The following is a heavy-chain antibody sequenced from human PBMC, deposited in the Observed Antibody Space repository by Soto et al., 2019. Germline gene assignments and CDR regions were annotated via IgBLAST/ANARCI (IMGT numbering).Heavy chain of an antibody. Sequence: RASVKVSCKASGYTFTGFGLSWVRQAPGQGLEWMGWISTYNGDTNYAQTFQGRVTMTTDTSTSTVHMEVRSLRSDDTAVYYCAREGVAPYYYYGMDVWG. V-gene: IGHV1-18*01. J-gene: IGHJ6*02. CDR3: AREGVAPYYYYGMDV. D-gene: IGHD5-12*01. CDR1: GYTFTGFG. CDR2: ISTYNGDT.